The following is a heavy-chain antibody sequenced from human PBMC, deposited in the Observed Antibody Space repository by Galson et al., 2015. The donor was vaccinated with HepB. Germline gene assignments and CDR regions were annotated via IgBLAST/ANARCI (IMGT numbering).Heavy chain of an antibody. J-gene: IGHJ3*02. CDR3: ARDLGVERGAFDI. D-gene: IGHD1-1*01. CDR1: GFTFSSYS. V-gene: IGHV3-48*01. Sequence: LRLSCAASGFTFSSYSMTWVRQAPGKGLEWVSYISSSSSTIYYADSVKGRFTISRDNAKNSLCLQMNSLRAEDTAVYYCARDLGVERGAFDIWGQGTMVTVSS. CDR2: ISSSSSTI.